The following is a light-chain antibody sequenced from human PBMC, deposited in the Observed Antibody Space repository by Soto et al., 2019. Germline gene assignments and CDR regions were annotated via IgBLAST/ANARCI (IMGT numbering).Light chain of an antibody. CDR2: ENN. J-gene: IGLJ3*02. Sequence: QSELTQPPSVSAAPGQKVTISCSGSSSNIGNNYVSWYQNLPGTAPKLLIYENNKRPSGTPDRFSGSKSGTSATLGITGLQTGDGATYYCGTWDNSLSVWVFGGGTKLTVL. CDR1: SSNIGNNY. CDR3: GTWDNSLSVWV. V-gene: IGLV1-51*02.